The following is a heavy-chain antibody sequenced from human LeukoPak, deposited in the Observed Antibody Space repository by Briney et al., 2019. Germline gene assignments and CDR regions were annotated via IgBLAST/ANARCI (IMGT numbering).Heavy chain of an antibody. D-gene: IGHD4-23*01. V-gene: IGHV4-39*01. Sequence: PSETLSLTCPVSGGSVSSSRYYWGWIRQPPGKGLEWIGSIYYSGSTYYNPSLKSRVTISVDTSKNQFSLKLSSVTAADTAVYYCARRGPMVVTPGDYFDYWGQGTLVTVSS. CDR3: ARRGPMVVTPGDYFDY. J-gene: IGHJ4*02. CDR1: GGSVSSSRYY. CDR2: IYYSGST.